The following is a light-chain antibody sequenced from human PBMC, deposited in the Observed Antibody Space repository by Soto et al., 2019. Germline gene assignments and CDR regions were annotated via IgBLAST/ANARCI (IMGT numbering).Light chain of an antibody. CDR2: GAS. V-gene: IGKV3D-15*01. CDR3: QQYNNWPPMYT. J-gene: IGKJ2*01. Sequence: EMVMTQSPVTLSVSPGGRATLSCRASQSISHNLAWYQQKPGQAPRLLIYGASVRATGTPSRFNGSGSGTEFTLTISSLQSEAFAVYYCQQYNNWPPMYTFGQGTRLDIK. CDR1: QSISHN.